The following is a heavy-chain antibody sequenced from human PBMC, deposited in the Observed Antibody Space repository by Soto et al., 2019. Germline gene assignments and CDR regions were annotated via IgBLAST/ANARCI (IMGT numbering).Heavy chain of an antibody. CDR3: AGRERYYGSPGWFDP. Sequence: LSLTCAVSGGSISSFTYYWGWIRQPPGKGLEWIGTVYYNENTYYNPSLKSRVTITVDTAKNQFSLNLRSVTAADTAMYFCAGRERYYGSPGWFDPWGPGTLVTVSS. D-gene: IGHD3-10*01. CDR2: VYYNENT. CDR1: GGSISSFTYY. V-gene: IGHV4-39*01. J-gene: IGHJ5*02.